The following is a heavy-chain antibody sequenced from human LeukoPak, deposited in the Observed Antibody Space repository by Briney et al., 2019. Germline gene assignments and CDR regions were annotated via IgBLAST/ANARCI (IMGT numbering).Heavy chain of an antibody. D-gene: IGHD1-26*01. Sequence: PSETLSLTCTVSGGSISSSSYYWGWSRQPRGKRLEWIGSSYYSGSTYYNPSLQSPVTISVDTSKNQFSLKLSSVTAADTAVYYCARLKVGAKYYYYYYYMDVWGKGTTVTVSS. CDR2: SYYSGST. CDR3: ARLKVGAKYYYYYYYMDV. J-gene: IGHJ6*03. V-gene: IGHV4-39*01. CDR1: GGSISSSSYY.